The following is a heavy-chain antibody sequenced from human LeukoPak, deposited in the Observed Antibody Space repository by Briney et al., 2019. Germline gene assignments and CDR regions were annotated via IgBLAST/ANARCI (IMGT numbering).Heavy chain of an antibody. V-gene: IGHV4-61*02. CDR1: GGSISSGYNY. D-gene: IGHD2-2*01. Sequence: SETLSLTCTVSGGSISSGYNYWSWIRQPAGKGLEWIGRIYTSGTTNYNPSLKSRVTISQDTSNNQFSLKLRSVTAADTAVYYCAKSGCSSSSCPGFLWGQGTLVTVSS. CDR2: IYTSGTT. CDR3: AKSGCSSSSCPGFL. J-gene: IGHJ4*02.